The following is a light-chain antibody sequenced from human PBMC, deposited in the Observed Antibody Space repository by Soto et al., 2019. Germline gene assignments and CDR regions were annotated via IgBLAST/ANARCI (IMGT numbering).Light chain of an antibody. Sequence: QSALTQPPSASGSPGQSVTISCTGTLSDVGGQNLVSWYRQDPGKAPKLIIYDVNQRPSGVPDRFSGSKSGSTASLTVSGLQAEDEADYYCSSYTSSSTLFGTGTKLTVL. CDR1: LSDVGGQNL. V-gene: IGLV2-8*01. CDR3: SSYTSSSTL. CDR2: DVN. J-gene: IGLJ1*01.